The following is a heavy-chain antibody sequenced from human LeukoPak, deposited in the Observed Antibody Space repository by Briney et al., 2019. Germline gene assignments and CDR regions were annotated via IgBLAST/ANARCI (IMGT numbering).Heavy chain of an antibody. V-gene: IGHV3-23*01. CDR3: AKGSYYDSSGSFYFDY. D-gene: IGHD3-22*01. CDR1: GFTFSSYA. Sequence: GSLRLSCAASGFTFSSYAMSWVRQAPGKGLEWVSGISGSGDNTYYADSVKGRFTISRDNTKNTLYVQVNSLGTEDTAAYYCAKGSYYDSSGSFYFDYWGQGTLVTVSS. J-gene: IGHJ4*02. CDR2: ISGSGDNT.